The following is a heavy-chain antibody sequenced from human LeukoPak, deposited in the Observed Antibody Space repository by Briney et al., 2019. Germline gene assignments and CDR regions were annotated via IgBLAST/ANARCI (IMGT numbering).Heavy chain of an antibody. CDR1: GYKFTLYW. CDR3: ARIAVAPAYYFDY. D-gene: IGHD6-19*01. Sequence: GESLKISCKGSGYKFTLYWIGWVRQMPGKGLEWMGIIYPGDSDTRYSPSFQGQVTISADKSISTAYLQWSSLKASDTAIYYCARIAVAPAYYFDYWGQGTLVTVSS. CDR2: IYPGDSDT. J-gene: IGHJ4*02. V-gene: IGHV5-51*01.